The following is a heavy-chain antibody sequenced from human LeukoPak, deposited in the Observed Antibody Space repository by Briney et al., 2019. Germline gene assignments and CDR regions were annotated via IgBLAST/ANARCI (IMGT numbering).Heavy chain of an antibody. Sequence: SQALSLTCAVSGGTISSGGYTWGWIRQPPGKGLEWIVYIYHSGSTYDNTSLKSRVTISVDRSKNQFSQKLSSVTAADTAVYYCARGGIVVVPAAAIRFLEWLTGGWFDPWGQGTLVTVSS. CDR3: ARGGIVVVPAAAIRFLEWLTGGWFDP. CDR1: GGTISSGGYT. D-gene: IGHD2-2*01. J-gene: IGHJ5*02. CDR2: IYHSGST. V-gene: IGHV4-30-2*01.